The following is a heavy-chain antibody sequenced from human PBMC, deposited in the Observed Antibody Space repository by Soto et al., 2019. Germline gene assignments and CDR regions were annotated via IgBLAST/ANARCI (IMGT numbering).Heavy chain of an antibody. V-gene: IGHV1-2*02. D-gene: IGHD3-10*01. Sequence: ASVKVSCKASGSSFTGYYMHWVRQAPGQGLEWMGWIDPHSGATNYAPKFQGRVTMTRDTSVTTVYMELSGLRSNDTAVYYCGRDGVGSTALGWYDPWGQGTLVTVSS. CDR3: GRDGVGSTALGWYDP. CDR1: GSSFTGYY. J-gene: IGHJ5*02. CDR2: IDPHSGAT.